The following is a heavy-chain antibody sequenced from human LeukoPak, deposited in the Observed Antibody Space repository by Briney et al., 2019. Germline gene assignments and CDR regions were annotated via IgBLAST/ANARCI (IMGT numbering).Heavy chain of an antibody. Sequence: PGRSLRLSCAASGFTFSSYGMHWVRQAPGKGLEWVAVISYDGSNKYYADSVKGRFTISRDNSKNTLYLQMNSLRAEDTAVYYCAKEDDYGDYYHGMDVWGQGTTVTVSS. CDR3: AKEDDYGDYYHGMDV. CDR1: GFTFSSYG. J-gene: IGHJ6*02. CDR2: ISYDGSNK. D-gene: IGHD4-17*01. V-gene: IGHV3-30*18.